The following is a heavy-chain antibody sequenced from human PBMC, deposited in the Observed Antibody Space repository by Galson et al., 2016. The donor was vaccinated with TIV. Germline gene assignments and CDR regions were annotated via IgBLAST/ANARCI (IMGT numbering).Heavy chain of an antibody. D-gene: IGHD1-26*01. J-gene: IGHJ6*02. CDR1: GGTFNKYA. V-gene: IGHV1-69*13. CDR2: IIPIFRTS. Sequence: SVKVSCKASGGTFNKYAISWVRRAPGQGLEWMGGIIPIFRTSRYAQKFQGRVTITADEYMSTVDMELSSLRSEDTAVYYCVRGMGATTYYQYGMDVWGQGTTVTVSS. CDR3: VRGMGATTYYQYGMDV.